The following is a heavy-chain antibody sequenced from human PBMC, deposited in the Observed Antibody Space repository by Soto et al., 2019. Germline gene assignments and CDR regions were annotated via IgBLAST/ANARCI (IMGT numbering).Heavy chain of an antibody. D-gene: IGHD2-21*01. CDR2: IIPILGIA. V-gene: IGHV1-69*04. CDR3: AKEMIASTLADIFDY. Sequence: SVKVSCKASGGTFSSYTISWVRQAPGQGLEWMGRIIPILGIANYAQKFQGRVTITADKSTSTAYMELNSLSAEDTAIYYCAKEMIASTLADIFDYWGQGILVTVSS. CDR1: GGTFSSYT. J-gene: IGHJ4*02.